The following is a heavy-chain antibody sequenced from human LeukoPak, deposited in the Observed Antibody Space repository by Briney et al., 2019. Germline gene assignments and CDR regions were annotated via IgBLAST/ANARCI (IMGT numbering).Heavy chain of an antibody. Sequence: SVKVSCKTSGGTFSSYAISWVRQAPGQGLEWMGGIITIFGTAKYAQKFQGRVTITADESTTTAYMELSSLRSEDTAVYYCARDTPLRLENWFDPWGQGTLVAVSS. D-gene: IGHD1-1*01. J-gene: IGHJ5*02. CDR1: GGTFSSYA. CDR2: IITIFGTA. CDR3: ARDTPLRLENWFDP. V-gene: IGHV1-69*13.